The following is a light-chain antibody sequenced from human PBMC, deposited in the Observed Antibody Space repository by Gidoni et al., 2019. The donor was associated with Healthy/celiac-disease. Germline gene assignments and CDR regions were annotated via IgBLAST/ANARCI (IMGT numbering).Light chain of an antibody. CDR2: GAS. Sequence: EIVMTQSPATLSVSPGERATLSCSASQSVSSNLAWYQQKPGQAPRLLIYGASTRATGIPARFSGSGSGTEFTLTISSLQSEDFAVYYCQQYNNWWTFGQXTKVEIK. J-gene: IGKJ1*01. CDR3: QQYNNWWT. CDR1: QSVSSN. V-gene: IGKV3-15*01.